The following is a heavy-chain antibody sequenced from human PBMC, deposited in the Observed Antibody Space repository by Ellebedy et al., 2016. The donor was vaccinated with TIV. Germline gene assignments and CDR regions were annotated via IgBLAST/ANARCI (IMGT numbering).Heavy chain of an antibody. V-gene: IGHV4-4*02. D-gene: IGHD5-18*01. CDR1: GGSISSSNW. CDR2: IYHSGNT. Sequence: MPSETLSLTFPVSGGSISSSNWWSWVRQPPGKGLEWIGEIYHSGNTNYNPSLTSRVTISVDKSKNQFSRKLNSVTAADTAVYYCAREGENTVMAFDYWGQGTLVTVSS. CDR3: AREGENTVMAFDY. J-gene: IGHJ4*02.